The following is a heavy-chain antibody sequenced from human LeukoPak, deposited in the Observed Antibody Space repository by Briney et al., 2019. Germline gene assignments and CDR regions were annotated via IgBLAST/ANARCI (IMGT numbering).Heavy chain of an antibody. J-gene: IGHJ3*02. D-gene: IGHD5-24*01. CDR3: ARHSGLGLQFAFAI. V-gene: IGHV4-59*04. Sequence: PSETLSLTYPVSGGSISSYSWRWIRQPPGKGLEWIGNIYYSGSTYYNPSLKSRVTISVDTSKNQFSLKLSSVTAADTAVYYCARHSGLGLQFAFAIWGPGTMVTVSS. CDR2: IYYSGST. CDR1: GGSISSYS.